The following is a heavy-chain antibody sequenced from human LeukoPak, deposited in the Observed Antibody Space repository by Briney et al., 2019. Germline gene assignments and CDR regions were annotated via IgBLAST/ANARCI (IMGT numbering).Heavy chain of an antibody. CDR3: GRLPDSRTEAVDI. V-gene: IGHV4-59*08. Sequence: PSETLSLTCTVSGCPISSHHWSWIPQPPGKGLEWIGYMYDSGSTKYNRSLKRRLTISVDMSGNQFSLNLSSVPAADTAVYYCGRLPDSRTEAVDIWGEGTVVTLSS. CDR1: GCPISSHH. D-gene: IGHD3-22*01. J-gene: IGHJ3*02. CDR2: MYDSGST.